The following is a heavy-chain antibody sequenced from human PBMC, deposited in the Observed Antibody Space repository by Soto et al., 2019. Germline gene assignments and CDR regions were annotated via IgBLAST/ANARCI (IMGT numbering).Heavy chain of an antibody. CDR2: IYYSGST. CDR1: GGSISSSSYY. D-gene: IGHD3-3*01. CDR3: ARLATDYDFWSGYHKGSPDYYYYGMDV. V-gene: IGHV4-39*01. Sequence: PSETLSLTCTVSGGSISSSSYYWGWIRQPPGKGLEWIGRIYYSGSTYYNPSLKSRVTISVDTSKNQFSLKLSSVTAADTAVYYCARLATDYDFWSGYHKGSPDYYYYGMDVWGQGTTVTVSS. J-gene: IGHJ6*02.